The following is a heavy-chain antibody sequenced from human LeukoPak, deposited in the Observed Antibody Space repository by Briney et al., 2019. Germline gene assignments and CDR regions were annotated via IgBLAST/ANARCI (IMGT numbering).Heavy chain of an antibody. Sequence: ASVKVSCKASGYTFTSYYMHWVRQAPGQGLEWMGIINPSGGRTSYAQKFQGRVTMTRDTSTSTVYMDLSSLRSEDTALYYCARDSPVSTRPFDIWGQGTMVTVSS. J-gene: IGHJ3*02. CDR3: ARDSPVSTRPFDI. CDR2: INPSGGRT. CDR1: GYTFTSYY. D-gene: IGHD2-2*01. V-gene: IGHV1-46*01.